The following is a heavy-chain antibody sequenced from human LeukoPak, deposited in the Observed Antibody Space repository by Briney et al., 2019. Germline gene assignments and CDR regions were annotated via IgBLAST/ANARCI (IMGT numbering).Heavy chain of an antibody. CDR3: AKDGAIAAAELDY. CDR2: ISSSGSTI. D-gene: IGHD6-13*01. Sequence: GGSLRLSCAASGFTFSSYEMNWVRQAPGKGLEWVSYISSSGSTIYYADSVKGRFTISRDNSKNTLYLQMNSLRAEDTAVYYCAKDGAIAAAELDYWGQGTLVTVSS. J-gene: IGHJ4*02. CDR1: GFTFSSYE. V-gene: IGHV3-48*03.